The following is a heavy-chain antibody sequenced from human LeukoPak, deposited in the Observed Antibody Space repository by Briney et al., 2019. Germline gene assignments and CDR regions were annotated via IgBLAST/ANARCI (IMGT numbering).Heavy chain of an antibody. CDR1: GGSFNSYY. CDR3: ATHRGDSSSWFDFDS. D-gene: IGHD6-13*01. Sequence: PSETLSLTCTVSGGSFNSYYWSWVRQSPGRGLEWIGNIYYTGSTNYNPSLKSRVTISQSKNHFSLKLNSVTAADTAVYYCATHRGDSSSWFDFDSWGQGTLVTVSS. V-gene: IGHV4-59*08. J-gene: IGHJ4*02. CDR2: IYYTGST.